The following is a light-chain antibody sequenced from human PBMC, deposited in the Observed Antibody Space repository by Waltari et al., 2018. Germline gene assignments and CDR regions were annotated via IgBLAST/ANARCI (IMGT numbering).Light chain of an antibody. CDR2: DAS. Sequence: EIVLTQSPGTLSLSPGEGATVSCRARQSISSSYLASYLAWYQETPGQAPWLLIHDASSRATGIPDRFSGSGSGTDFTLTISRPEPEDFAVYYCQQYGSSPLTFGGGTKVEIK. V-gene: IGKV3-20*01. CDR3: QQYGSSPLT. J-gene: IGKJ4*01. CDR1: QSISSSY.